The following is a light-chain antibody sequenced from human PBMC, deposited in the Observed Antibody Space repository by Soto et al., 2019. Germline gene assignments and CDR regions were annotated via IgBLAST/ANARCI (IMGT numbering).Light chain of an antibody. Sequence: DIQMTQSPPSLSASVGDTVSITCRASQTVSIFLNWYQQKLGQAPTALIHRASTLQSGVPSRFAGSGDGTEFTLTINDVQADDFATYYCQQSYTAPLSFGQVTRLEIK. J-gene: IGKJ5*01. V-gene: IGKV1-39*01. CDR1: QTVSIF. CDR3: QQSYTAPLS. CDR2: RAS.